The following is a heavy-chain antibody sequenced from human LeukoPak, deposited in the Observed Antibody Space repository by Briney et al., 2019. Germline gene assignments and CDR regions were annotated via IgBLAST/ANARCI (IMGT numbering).Heavy chain of an antibody. CDR3: ELFQSGGPFDI. Sequence: GRSLRLSCAASGITVSGNYMSWVRQAPGKGLEWVSVICSVGSTYYPDSVKGRFTISRDSSRNTLYLQMNSLRAEDTAVYYCELFQSGGPFDIWGQGTVVTVSS. CDR2: ICSVGST. CDR1: GITVSGNY. J-gene: IGHJ3*02. V-gene: IGHV3-66*01. D-gene: IGHD2-21*01.